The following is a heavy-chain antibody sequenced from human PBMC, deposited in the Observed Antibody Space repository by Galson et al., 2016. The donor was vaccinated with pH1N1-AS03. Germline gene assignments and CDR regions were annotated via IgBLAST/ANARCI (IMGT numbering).Heavy chain of an antibody. CDR2: IYGGGDT. J-gene: IGHJ4*02. D-gene: IGHD3-16*01. CDR1: GFSFSAAW. V-gene: IGHV3-53*01. Sequence: SLRLSCAASGFSFSAAWMSWVRQAPGKGLEWVSVIYGGGDTFYADSVKGRFTISRDNSKNTVYSQMNSRRVEDTAVYYCAGEPWESTQGEEWGQGTLFTVSS. CDR3: AGEPWESTQGEE.